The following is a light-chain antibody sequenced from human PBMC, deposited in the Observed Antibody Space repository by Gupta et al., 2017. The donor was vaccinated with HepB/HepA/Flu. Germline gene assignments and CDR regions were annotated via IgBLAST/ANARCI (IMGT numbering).Light chain of an antibody. V-gene: IGLV8-61*01. CDR2: STN. CDR1: SGSVSTTHY. CDR3: MLYMGGGVV. Sequence: QTVVTQEPSFSVSPGGTVTLTCGLISGSVSTTHYPSWYQQTPGQPPRTLIYSTNIRSSGVPDRFSGSVLGKRAALTITGAQADDDCHYYCMLYMGGGVVFGGGTKLTVL. J-gene: IGLJ2*01.